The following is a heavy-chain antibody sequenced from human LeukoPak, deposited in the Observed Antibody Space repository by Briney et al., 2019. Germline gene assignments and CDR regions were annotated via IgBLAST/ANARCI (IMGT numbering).Heavy chain of an antibody. J-gene: IGHJ4*02. Sequence: PGGSPRLSCAASGFTFDDYGMSWVRQAPGKGLEWVSGINWNGGSTGYADSVKGRFTISRDNAKNSLYLQMNSLRAEDTALYHCARSPSSSWYYFDYWGQGTLVTVSS. CDR3: ARSPSSSWYYFDY. CDR1: GFTFDDYG. CDR2: INWNGGST. D-gene: IGHD6-13*01. V-gene: IGHV3-20*01.